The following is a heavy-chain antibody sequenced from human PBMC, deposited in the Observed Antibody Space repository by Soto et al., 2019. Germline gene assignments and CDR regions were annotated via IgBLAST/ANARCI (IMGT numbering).Heavy chain of an antibody. J-gene: IGHJ6*02. CDR3: ARGYCSSTSCYAYYYYGMDV. D-gene: IGHD2-2*01. CDR2: IWYDGSNK. V-gene: IGHV3-33*01. Sequence: PGGSLRLSCAASGFTFSSYGMHWVRQAPGKGLEWVAVIWYDGSNKYYADSVKGRFTISRDNSKNTLYLQMNSLRAEDTAVYYCARGYCSSTSCYAYYYYGMDVWGQGTTVTVS. CDR1: GFTFSSYG.